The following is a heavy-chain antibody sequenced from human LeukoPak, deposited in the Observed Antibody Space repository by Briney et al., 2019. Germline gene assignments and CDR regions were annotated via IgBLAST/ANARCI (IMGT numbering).Heavy chain of an antibody. Sequence: GASVKVSCKASGGTFSSYAISWVRQAPGQGLEWMGGIIPIFGTANYAQKFQGRVTMTTDTSTSTAYMELRSLRSDDTAVYYCAREVVSYGFFDYWGQGTLVTVSS. D-gene: IGHD5-18*01. V-gene: IGHV1-69*05. CDR1: GGTFSSYA. J-gene: IGHJ4*02. CDR2: IIPIFGTA. CDR3: AREVVSYGFFDY.